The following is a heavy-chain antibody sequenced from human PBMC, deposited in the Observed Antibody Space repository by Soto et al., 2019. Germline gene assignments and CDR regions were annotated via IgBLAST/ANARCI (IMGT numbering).Heavy chain of an antibody. V-gene: IGHV3-74*01. Sequence: VHLVESGGGLVQPGGSLRLSCAASGFNFTNHWMHWVRQAPGKGLVWVSRITSDGKSKAYAESVKGRFAISRDNAKNTVYLQMNGLIVEDTAVYYCARESGDWPLNWFDPWGQGTLVTVSS. CDR2: ITSDGKSK. D-gene: IGHD2-21*02. CDR3: ARESGDWPLNWFDP. J-gene: IGHJ5*02. CDR1: GFNFTNHW.